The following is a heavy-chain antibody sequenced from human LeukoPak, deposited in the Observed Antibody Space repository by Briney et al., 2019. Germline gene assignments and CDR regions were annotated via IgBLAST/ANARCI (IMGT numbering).Heavy chain of an antibody. J-gene: IGHJ4*02. CDR1: GFNFSDYY. D-gene: IGHD6-13*01. CDR3: ARVYSSNWYYFDY. CDR2: ISSSGSTI. Sequence: GGSLRLSCAASGFNFSDYYMSWIRQAPGKGLGWGSYISSSGSTIYYADSVKGRFTISRDNAKNSLYLQMNSLRAEDTAVYYCARVYSSNWYYFDYWGQGTLVTVSS. V-gene: IGHV3-11*01.